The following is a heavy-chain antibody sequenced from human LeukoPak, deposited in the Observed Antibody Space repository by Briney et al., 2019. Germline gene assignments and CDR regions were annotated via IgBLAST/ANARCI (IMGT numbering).Heavy chain of an antibody. CDR2: MNPNSGNT. CDR1: GYTFTSYD. D-gene: IGHD6-19*01. V-gene: IGHV1-8*03. J-gene: IGHJ6*03. Sequence: ASVKVSCKASGYTFTSYDINWVRQATGQGLGWMGWMNPNSGNTGYAQKFQGRVTITRNTSISTAYMELSSLRSEDTAVYYCARASPGSGCYRYYYMDVWGKGTTVTVSS. CDR3: ARASPGSGCYRYYYMDV.